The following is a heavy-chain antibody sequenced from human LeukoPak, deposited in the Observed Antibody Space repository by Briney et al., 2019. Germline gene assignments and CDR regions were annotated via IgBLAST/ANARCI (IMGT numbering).Heavy chain of an antibody. D-gene: IGHD3-9*01. CDR1: GGSISSYY. V-gene: IGHV4-59*08. CDR2: IYYSGST. Sequence: PSETLSLTCTVSGGSISSYYWSWIRQPPGKGLEWIGYIYYSGSTNYNPSLKSRVTISVDTSKNQFSLKLSSVTAADTAVYYCARHLRKGYFDWFWLENWFDPWGQGTLVTVSS. J-gene: IGHJ5*02. CDR3: ARHLRKGYFDWFWLENWFDP.